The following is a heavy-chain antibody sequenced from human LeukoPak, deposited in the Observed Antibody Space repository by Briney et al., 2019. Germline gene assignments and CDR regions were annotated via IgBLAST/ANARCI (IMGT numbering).Heavy chain of an antibody. J-gene: IGHJ4*02. CDR2: ISSSGSTI. CDR1: GLNF. D-gene: IGHD1-1*01. Sequence: PGGSLRLSCAASGLNFINWVRQAPGKGLEWVSYISSSGSTIYYADSVKGRFTISRDNAKNSLFLQMNSLRAEDTAVYYCARGPYKYVISANPDYWGQGTLVTVSS. V-gene: IGHV3-48*03. CDR3: ARGPYKYVISANPDY.